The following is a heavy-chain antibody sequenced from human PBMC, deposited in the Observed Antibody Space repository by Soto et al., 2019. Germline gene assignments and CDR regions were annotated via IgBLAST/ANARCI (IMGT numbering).Heavy chain of an antibody. J-gene: IGHJ4*02. CDR3: ARSTYGSGWYVDY. CDR1: GGSISSSSYY. D-gene: IGHD6-19*01. Sequence: SETLSLTCTVSGGSISSSSYYWGWIRQPPGKGLEWIGSIYYSGSTYYNPSLKSRVTISVDTSKNQFSLKLSSVTAADTAVYYCARSTYGSGWYVDYWGQGTLVTVSS. V-gene: IGHV4-39*01. CDR2: IYYSGST.